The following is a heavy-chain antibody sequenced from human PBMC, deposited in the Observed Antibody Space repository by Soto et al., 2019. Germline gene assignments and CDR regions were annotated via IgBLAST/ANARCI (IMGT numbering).Heavy chain of an antibody. D-gene: IGHD2-2*01. J-gene: IGHJ6*02. CDR3: ARYTWCSSTSCPARVRYGMDV. Sequence: GGSLRLSCAASGFTFSSYWMHWVRQAPGKGLVWVSRINSDGSSTSYADSVKGRFTISRDNAKNTLYLQMNSLRAEDTAVYYCARYTWCSSTSCPARVRYGMDVWGQGTTVTVSS. CDR2: INSDGSST. CDR1: GFTFSSYW. V-gene: IGHV3-74*01.